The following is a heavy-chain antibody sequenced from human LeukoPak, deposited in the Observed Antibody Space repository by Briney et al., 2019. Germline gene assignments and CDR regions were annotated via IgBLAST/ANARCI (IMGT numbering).Heavy chain of an antibody. J-gene: IGHJ4*02. V-gene: IGHV4-34*01. CDR1: GGSFSGYY. CDR3: ASDYGGNSEADY. CDR2: IYHSGST. Sequence: SETLSLTCAVYGGSFSGYYWSWIRQPPGKGLEWIGSIYHSGSTYYNPSLKSRVTISVDTSKNQFSLKLSSVTAADTAVYYCASDYGGNSEADYWGQGTLVTVSS. D-gene: IGHD4-23*01.